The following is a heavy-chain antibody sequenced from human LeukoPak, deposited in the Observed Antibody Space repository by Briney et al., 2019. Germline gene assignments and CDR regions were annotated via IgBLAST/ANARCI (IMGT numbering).Heavy chain of an antibody. V-gene: IGHV1-46*01. D-gene: IGHD2-21*01. CDR3: AKGGKGFPLGLRFDS. J-gene: IGHJ4*02. CDR2: INPSGGST. CDR1: GYTFTTYY. Sequence: ASVKVSCKASGYTFTTYYIHWVRQAPGQGLEWMGVINPSGGSTSLAQKFQARLTMTRDTSTSTVYMELSGLSSEDTAVYYCAKGGKGFPLGLRFDSWGQGTLVSVSS.